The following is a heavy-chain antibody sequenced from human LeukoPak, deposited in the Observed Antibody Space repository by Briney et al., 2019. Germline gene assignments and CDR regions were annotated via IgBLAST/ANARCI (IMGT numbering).Heavy chain of an antibody. CDR3: AKVDDFWSGWYYFDY. J-gene: IGHJ4*02. D-gene: IGHD3-3*01. CDR2: ISGSGIYT. Sequence: GGSLRLSCAASGLTFRTYAMSWVRQGPGKGLEWVSAISGSGIYTYYADSVKGRFTISRDNSKNTLYLQMNSLRAEDTAVYYCAKVDDFWSGWYYFDYWGQGTLVTVSS. CDR1: GLTFRTYA. V-gene: IGHV3-23*01.